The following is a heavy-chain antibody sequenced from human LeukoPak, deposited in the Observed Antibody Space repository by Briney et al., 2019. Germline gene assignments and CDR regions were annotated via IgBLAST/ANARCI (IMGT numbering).Heavy chain of an antibody. D-gene: IGHD1-26*01. Sequence: PGGSLRPSCAASGFTFSDYYMTWIRQAPGKGLECVSYISSSSDYTNYPDSVKGRFTISRDNAKNSLYLQMNSLRAEDTAVYYCARVKVGTTNRFDYWGQGTLVTVSS. CDR1: GFTFSDYY. J-gene: IGHJ4*02. CDR2: ISSSSDYT. V-gene: IGHV3-11*05. CDR3: ARVKVGTTNRFDY.